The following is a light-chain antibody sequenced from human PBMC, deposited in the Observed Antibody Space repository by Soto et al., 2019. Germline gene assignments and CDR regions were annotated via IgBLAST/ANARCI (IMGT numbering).Light chain of an antibody. CDR2: GAS. CDR1: QSISDT. Sequence: EIVMTQSPATLSVSPGGRATLSCRASQSISDTLAWYQQKPGQAPRLLIYGASSRATGIPDRFSGSGSGTDFTLTISRLEPDDFAVYYCQQYGSSLWTFGQGTKVDIK. J-gene: IGKJ1*01. CDR3: QQYGSSLWT. V-gene: IGKV3-20*01.